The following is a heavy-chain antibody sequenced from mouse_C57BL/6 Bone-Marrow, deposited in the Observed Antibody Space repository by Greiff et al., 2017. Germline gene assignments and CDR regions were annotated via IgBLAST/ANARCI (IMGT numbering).Heavy chain of an antibody. V-gene: IGHV1-26*01. CDR3: ARRRITTVVATNFDY. CDR1: GYTFTDYY. Sequence: VQLQQSGPELVKPGASVKISCKASGYTFTDYYMNWVKQSHGKSLEWIGDINPNNGGTSYNQKFKGKATLTVDKSSSTAYMELRSLTSEDSAVYYCARRRITTVVATNFDYWGQGTTLTVSS. J-gene: IGHJ2*01. CDR2: INPNNGGT. D-gene: IGHD1-1*01.